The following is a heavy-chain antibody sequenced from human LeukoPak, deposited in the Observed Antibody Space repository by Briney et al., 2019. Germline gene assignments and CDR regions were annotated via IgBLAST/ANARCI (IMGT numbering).Heavy chain of an antibody. D-gene: IGHD2-2*02. CDR1: GFTFRSYA. J-gene: IGHJ5*02. CDR2: ISYDGSNK. CDR3: ARVVVPAAISWWFDH. Sequence: RGPLSLSCAASGFTFRSYAMPWVRQAPGKELEWVAVISYDGSNKYYADSVKGRFTIYRDNSKNTLYLQMNSLRAEDTAVYYCARVVVPAAISWWFDHWGQGTLVTVSS. V-gene: IGHV3-30*01.